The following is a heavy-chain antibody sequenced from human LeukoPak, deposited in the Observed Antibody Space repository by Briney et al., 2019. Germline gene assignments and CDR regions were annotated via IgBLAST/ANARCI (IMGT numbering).Heavy chain of an antibody. CDR3: TRGVKEMHNY. CDR2: ISIRGDTK. V-gene: IGHV3-48*02. CDR1: GFTVSDYS. Sequence: GGSLRLSCAVSGFTVSDYSMNWVRQAPGKGLDWVSFISIRGDTKYYAASVKGRFTISRDNAKNSLYLQMNSLRDEDTAVYYCTRGVKEMHNYWGQGTLVTVS. J-gene: IGHJ4*02. D-gene: IGHD3-10*01.